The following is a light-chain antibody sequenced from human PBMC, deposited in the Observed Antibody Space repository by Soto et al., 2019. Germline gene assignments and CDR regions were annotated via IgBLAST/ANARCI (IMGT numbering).Light chain of an antibody. J-gene: IGLJ3*02. Sequence: QPVLTQPPSVSEAPRQRVTISCSGSSSNIGNNAVNWYQQRPGKAPKLLIYYDDLLPSGVSDRFSGSKSGTSASLAISGLQSEDEADYYCAAWDDSLNGLVFGGGTKLTVL. CDR3: AAWDDSLNGLV. CDR1: SSNIGNNA. CDR2: YDD. V-gene: IGLV1-36*01.